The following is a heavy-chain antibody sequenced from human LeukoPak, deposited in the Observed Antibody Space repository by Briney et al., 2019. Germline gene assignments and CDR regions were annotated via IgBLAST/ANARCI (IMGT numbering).Heavy chain of an antibody. CDR2: ISSSSSYI. V-gene: IGHV3-21*01. Sequence: GGSLRLSCAASGFSFSSYDMNWVRQAPGKRLEWVSSISSSSSYIYYADSVKGRFTISRDNAKNSLYLQMNSLRAEDTAVYYCAREVIGGNSAWGHGTLVTVSS. J-gene: IGHJ4*01. D-gene: IGHD2-21*01. CDR3: AREVIGGNSA. CDR1: GFSFSSYD.